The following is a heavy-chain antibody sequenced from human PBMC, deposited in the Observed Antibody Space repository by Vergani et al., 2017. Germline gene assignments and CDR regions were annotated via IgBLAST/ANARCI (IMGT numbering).Heavy chain of an antibody. CDR3: AKDMRGCSGGSCYSYYYGMDV. Sequence: EVQLVESGGVLVQPGGSLRRSCAASGFTFDDYAMHWVRQGPGKGLEWVSLISWDGGSTYYADSVKGRFTISRDNSKNSLYLQMNSLRAEDTALYYCAKDMRGCSGGSCYSYYYGMDVWGQGTTVTVSS. CDR1: GFTFDDYA. CDR2: ISWDGGST. V-gene: IGHV3-43D*03. D-gene: IGHD2-15*01. J-gene: IGHJ6*02.